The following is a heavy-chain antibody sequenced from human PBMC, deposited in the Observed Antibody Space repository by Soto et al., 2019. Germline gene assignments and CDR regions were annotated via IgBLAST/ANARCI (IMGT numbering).Heavy chain of an antibody. V-gene: IGHV3-30*18. D-gene: IGHD3-3*01. CDR2: ISYDGSNK. CDR1: GFTFSSYG. Sequence: LGLSCAASGFTFSSYGIHWVRQSPGKVLELVAVISYDGSNKYNADSVKGRFTISRDNSKNTLYLQMNSLRAEDTAVYYCAKESRFLEWLPTDYWGQGTLVTVSS. J-gene: IGHJ4*02. CDR3: AKESRFLEWLPTDY.